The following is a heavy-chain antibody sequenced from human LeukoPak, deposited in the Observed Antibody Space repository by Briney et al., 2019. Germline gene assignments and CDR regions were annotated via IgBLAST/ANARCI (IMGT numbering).Heavy chain of an antibody. D-gene: IGHD3-16*02. V-gene: IGHV3-74*01. CDR1: GFTFSSYW. Sequence: PGGSLRLSCAASGFTFSSYWMHWVRQAPGKGLVWVSRINTDGSSTSYADSVKGRFTTSRDNAKNTLYLQMNSLRAEDTAVYYCARVWGSYRFYFDYWGQGTLVTVSS. CDR3: ARVWGSYRFYFDY. J-gene: IGHJ4*02. CDR2: INTDGSST.